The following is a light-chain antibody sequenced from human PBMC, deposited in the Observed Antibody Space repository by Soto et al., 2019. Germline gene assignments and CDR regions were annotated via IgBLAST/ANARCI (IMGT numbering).Light chain of an antibody. Sequence: FPMTQSPSTLSASVGDRVNITCRASQTIFSWLAWYQQKPGKAPKLLIYKASSLESGVPSSYSGSGSGTEFTLTISGLQPDDFATYCCQQYNSYPYSFGQGTKLEIK. CDR3: QQYNSYPYS. CDR2: KAS. CDR1: QTIFSW. V-gene: IGKV1-5*03. J-gene: IGKJ2*03.